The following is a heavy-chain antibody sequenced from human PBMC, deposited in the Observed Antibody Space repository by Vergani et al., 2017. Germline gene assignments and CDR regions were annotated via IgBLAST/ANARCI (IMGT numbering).Heavy chain of an antibody. J-gene: IGHJ4*02. CDR2: ICPADYDT. D-gene: IGHD1-1*01. V-gene: IGHV5-51*01. Sequence: EVELVQSGPEMRKPGESLKISCKGSEYSFGNYWIVWVRQMPGKGLEWMGIICPADYDTRYSPSFQGQITISADKSISTAFLQWDSLKASDTALYYCARHTTYTDSWGQGTLVTVSS. CDR3: ARHTTYTDS. CDR1: EYSFGNYW.